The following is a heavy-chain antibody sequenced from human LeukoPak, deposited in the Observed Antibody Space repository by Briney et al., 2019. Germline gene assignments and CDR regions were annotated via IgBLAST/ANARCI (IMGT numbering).Heavy chain of an antibody. CDR1: GFTFSSYA. CDR3: ARGGRYIAAAGTGFDP. V-gene: IGHV3-30-3*01. D-gene: IGHD6-13*01. Sequence: GGSLRLSWAASGFTFSSYAMHWVSQAPGQGMGWVAVISYDGGNKYYADSVKGRFTISRDNSKNTLYLQMNSLRAEDTAVYYCARGGRYIAAAGTGFDPWGQGTLVTVSS. J-gene: IGHJ5*02. CDR2: ISYDGGNK.